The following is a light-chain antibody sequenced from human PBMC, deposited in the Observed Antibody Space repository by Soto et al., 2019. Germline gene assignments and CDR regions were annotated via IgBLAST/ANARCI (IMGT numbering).Light chain of an antibody. CDR2: DAS. Sequence: DIQMTQSPSSLSASVGDRVTITCQASQDISNYLNWYQQKPGKAPKLLIYDASNLETGVPSRFSGSGSGTDFTFTISSLQPEDIATYYCQQYDNLPPKTFGQGTRLESK. V-gene: IGKV1-33*01. CDR3: QQYDNLPPKT. J-gene: IGKJ5*01. CDR1: QDISNY.